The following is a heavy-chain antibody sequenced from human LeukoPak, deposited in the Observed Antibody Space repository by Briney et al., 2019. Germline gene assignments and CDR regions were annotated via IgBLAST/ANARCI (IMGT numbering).Heavy chain of an antibody. CDR1: GGSFSGYY. D-gene: IGHD4-23*01. CDR2: INHSGST. J-gene: IGHJ4*02. CDR3: ARRINYGGNPGENYFDY. Sequence: PSETLSLTCAVYGGSFSGYYWSWIRQPPGKGLEWIGEINHSGSTNYNPSLKSRVTISVDTSKNQFSLKLSSVTAADTAVYYCARRINYGGNPGENYFDYWAREPWSPSPQ. V-gene: IGHV4-34*01.